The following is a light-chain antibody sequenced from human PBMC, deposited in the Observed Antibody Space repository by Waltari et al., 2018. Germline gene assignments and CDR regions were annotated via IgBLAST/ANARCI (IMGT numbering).Light chain of an antibody. CDR2: GVS. CDR1: SSDVGAYKH. V-gene: IGLV2-14*03. CDR3: TSYTTRSTWV. J-gene: IGLJ3*02. Sequence: QSALTQPASVSGSPGQSITISCTGTSSDVGAYKHVSWYQQHPGQAPKLMIYGVSNRPSGVSNRFSGSKSGNTASLTISGLQAEDEADYYCTSYTTRSTWVFGGGTKLTVL.